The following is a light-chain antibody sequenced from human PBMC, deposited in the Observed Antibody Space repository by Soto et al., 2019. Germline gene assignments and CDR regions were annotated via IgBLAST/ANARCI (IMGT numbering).Light chain of an antibody. CDR3: SSYTTSSVPYV. Sequence: QSVLTQPPSASGTPGQRVTISCSGSSSNIGINTVNWYHQLPGTAPKLLIYSNNQRPSGVPDRFSGSKSGNTASLTISGLQAEDEADYYCSSYTTSSVPYVFGTGTKVTVL. V-gene: IGLV1-44*01. J-gene: IGLJ1*01. CDR2: SNN. CDR1: SSNIGINT.